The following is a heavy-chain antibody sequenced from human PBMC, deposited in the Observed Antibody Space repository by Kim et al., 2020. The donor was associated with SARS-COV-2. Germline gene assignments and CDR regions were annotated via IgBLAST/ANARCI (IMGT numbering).Heavy chain of an antibody. CDR2: I. Sequence: IYYADSVKGRFTISRDNAKNSLYLQMNSLRAEDTAVYYCARDEGGSLIDYWGQGTLVTVSS. D-gene: IGHD1-26*01. CDR3: ARDEGGSLIDY. J-gene: IGHJ4*02. V-gene: IGHV3-48*03.